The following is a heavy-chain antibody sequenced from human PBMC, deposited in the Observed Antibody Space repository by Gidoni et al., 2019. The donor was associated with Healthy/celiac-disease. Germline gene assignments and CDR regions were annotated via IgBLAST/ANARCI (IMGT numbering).Heavy chain of an antibody. Sequence: EVQLVESGGGWVQPGGSLRLSCAASGFTLSRYAMSWVRQAPGKGLVWVSAISGSGGSTSYADSVKGRFTISRDNSKNTLYLQMNSLRAEDTAVYYCAKVLTMIVVVTKGSYFDYWGQGTLVTVSS. V-gene: IGHV3-23*04. CDR1: GFTLSRYA. D-gene: IGHD3-22*01. J-gene: IGHJ4*02. CDR2: ISGSGGST. CDR3: AKVLTMIVVVTKGSYFDY.